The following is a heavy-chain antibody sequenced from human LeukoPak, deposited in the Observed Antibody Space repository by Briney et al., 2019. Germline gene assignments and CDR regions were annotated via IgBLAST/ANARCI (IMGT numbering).Heavy chain of an antibody. CDR1: GYTFTGYY. V-gene: IGHV1-2*02. D-gene: IGHD4-17*01. CDR3: ARFRDYGDYLDY. Sequence: AASVKVSCKASGYTFTGYYMHWVRQAPGQGLEWMGWINPNSGGTNYAQKFQGRVTMTRDTSISTAYMELSRPRSDDTAVYYCARFRDYGDYLDYWGQGTLVTVSS. J-gene: IGHJ4*02. CDR2: INPNSGGT.